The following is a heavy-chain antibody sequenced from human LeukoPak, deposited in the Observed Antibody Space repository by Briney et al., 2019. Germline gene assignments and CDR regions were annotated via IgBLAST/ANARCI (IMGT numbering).Heavy chain of an antibody. CDR2: IIPIFGTA. V-gene: IGHV1-69*05. CDR1: GGTFSSYA. CDR3: ARGPSPYAVAGIFDY. Sequence: ASVKVSCKASGGTFSSYAISWVRQAPGQGLEWMGGIIPIFGTANYAQKFQGRVTITTDESTSTAYMELSSLRSEDAAVYYCARGPSPYAVAGIFDYWGQGTLVTVSS. J-gene: IGHJ4*02. D-gene: IGHD6-19*01.